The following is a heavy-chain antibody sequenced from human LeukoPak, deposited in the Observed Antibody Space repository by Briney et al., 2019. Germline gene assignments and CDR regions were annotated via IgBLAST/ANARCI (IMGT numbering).Heavy chain of an antibody. Sequence: GGSLRLSCAASGFTFSSFAMGWVRQAPGKGLQWVSAIGGSGVTIYYADSVKGRFTISRDNSKNTLYLQMNSLRAEDTAVYYCAKGNIVATTCYFDYWGQGTLVTVSS. CDR3: AKGNIVATTCYFDY. CDR2: IGGSGVTI. V-gene: IGHV3-23*01. J-gene: IGHJ4*02. CDR1: GFTFSSFA. D-gene: IGHD5-12*01.